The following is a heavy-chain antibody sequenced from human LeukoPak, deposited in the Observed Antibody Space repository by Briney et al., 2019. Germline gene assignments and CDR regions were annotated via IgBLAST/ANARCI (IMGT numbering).Heavy chain of an antibody. CDR2: IYYSGST. J-gene: IGHJ6*02. CDR1: GGSISSYY. Sequence: SETLSLTCTVSGGSISSYYWSLIRQPPGKGLEWIGYIYYSGSTYYNPSLKSRVTISVDTSKNQFSLKLSSVTAADTAVYYCARDYYGSGAYYYYYGMDVWGQGTTVTVSS. V-gene: IGHV4-59*12. D-gene: IGHD3-10*01. CDR3: ARDYYGSGAYYYYYGMDV.